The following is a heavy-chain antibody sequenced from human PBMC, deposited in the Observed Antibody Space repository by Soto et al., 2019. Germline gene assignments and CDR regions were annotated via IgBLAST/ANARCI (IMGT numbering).Heavy chain of an antibody. CDR3: ARGRGSTGYLGREHYFDY. Sequence: EVQVVESGGGLVQPGGSLRLSCAASGFSVTNNYMNWVRQAPGKGLEWVSIIDIGGNTYYADSVKDRFTISRDNSRNTLYLHMDSLRAEDTAVYYCARGRGSTGYLGREHYFDYWGQGPLVTVSP. J-gene: IGHJ4*02. D-gene: IGHD2-2*01. CDR2: IDIGGNT. CDR1: GFSVTNNY. V-gene: IGHV3-66*01.